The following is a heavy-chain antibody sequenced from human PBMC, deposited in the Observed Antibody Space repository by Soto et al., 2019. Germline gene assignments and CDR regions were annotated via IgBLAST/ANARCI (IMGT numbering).Heavy chain of an antibody. Sequence: GGSLRLSCAASGFTFSSYAMSWVRQAPGKGLEWVSAISGSGGSTYYAESVKGRFTISRDNSKNTLYLQMNSLRAEDTAVYYCAKESGSCYGVCYYYGMDVWGQGTTVTVSS. J-gene: IGHJ6*02. CDR1: GFTFSSYA. CDR2: ISGSGGST. D-gene: IGHD2-15*01. CDR3: AKESGSCYGVCYYYGMDV. V-gene: IGHV3-23*01.